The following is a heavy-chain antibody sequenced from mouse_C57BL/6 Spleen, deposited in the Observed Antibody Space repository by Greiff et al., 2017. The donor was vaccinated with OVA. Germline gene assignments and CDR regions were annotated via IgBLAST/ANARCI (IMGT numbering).Heavy chain of an antibody. V-gene: IGHV1-26*01. J-gene: IGHJ3*01. Sequence: VQLQQSGPELVKPGASVKISCKASGYTFTDSYMNWVQQSHGKSLEWIGDINPNNGGTSYNQKFKGKATLTVDKSSSTTYMELRSLTSEDSAVYYCARGDYYGSSSFAYWGQGTLVTVSA. CDR1: GYTFTDSY. CDR2: INPNNGGT. D-gene: IGHD1-1*01. CDR3: ARGDYYGSSSFAY.